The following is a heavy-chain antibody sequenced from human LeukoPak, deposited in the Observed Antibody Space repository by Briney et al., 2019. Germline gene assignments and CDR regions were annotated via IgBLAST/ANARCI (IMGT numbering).Heavy chain of an antibody. CDR3: ARDSGGIVVVPAAIGVDY. CDR2: ISAYNGNT. D-gene: IGHD2-2*01. CDR1: GYTFTSYG. V-gene: IGHV1-18*01. J-gene: IGHJ4*02. Sequence: GASVKVSCKASGYTFTSYGISWVRQAPGQGLEWMGWISAYNGNTNYAQKFQGRVTMTRDTSTSTVYMELSSLRSEDTAVYYCARDSGGIVVVPAAIGVDYWGQGTLVTVSS.